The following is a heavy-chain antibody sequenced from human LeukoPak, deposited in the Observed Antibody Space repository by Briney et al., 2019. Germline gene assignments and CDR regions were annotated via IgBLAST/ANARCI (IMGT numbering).Heavy chain of an antibody. CDR3: ARGLLGEYYDSSGYHY. CDR2: IYYSGST. J-gene: IGHJ4*02. Sequence: SETLSLTCSVSGGSIGGSNHFWGWIRQAPGKGLEWIGSIYYSGSTYYNPSLKSRVTISVDTSKNQFSLKLSSVTAADTAVYYCARGLLGEYYDSSGYHYWGQGTLVTVSS. CDR1: GGSIGGSNHF. V-gene: IGHV4-39*07. D-gene: IGHD3-22*01.